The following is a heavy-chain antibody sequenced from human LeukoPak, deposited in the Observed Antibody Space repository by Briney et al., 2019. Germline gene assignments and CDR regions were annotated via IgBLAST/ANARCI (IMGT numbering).Heavy chain of an antibody. J-gene: IGHJ3*02. Sequence: GGSLRLSCATSGFPFSTYWMNWVRQAPGKGLEWVANIKQDGSEKYHVDSVKGRFTISRDNAKNSLFLQMNSLRADDTAVYYCARDRGITIFGAITHDAFDIWGQGTMVTVSS. CDR1: GFPFSTYW. D-gene: IGHD3-3*01. CDR3: ARDRGITIFGAITHDAFDI. CDR2: IKQDGSEK. V-gene: IGHV3-7*01.